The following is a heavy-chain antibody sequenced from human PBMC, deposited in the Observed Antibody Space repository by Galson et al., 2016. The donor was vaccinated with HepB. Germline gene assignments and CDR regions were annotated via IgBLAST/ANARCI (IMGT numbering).Heavy chain of an antibody. D-gene: IGHD2-8*02. Sequence: SLRLSCAASGFTFDDHAMHWVRQAPGKGLEWVSGISWNSGTIGYADSVQGRFTVSRDNAKNSLYLQMNSLRAEDTALYYCAKDLLGDLELVSVYIISGPNAFDIWGQGTMVTVSS. J-gene: IGHJ3*02. CDR3: AKDLLGDLELVSVYIISGPNAFDI. V-gene: IGHV3-9*01. CDR2: ISWNSGTI. CDR1: GFTFDDHA.